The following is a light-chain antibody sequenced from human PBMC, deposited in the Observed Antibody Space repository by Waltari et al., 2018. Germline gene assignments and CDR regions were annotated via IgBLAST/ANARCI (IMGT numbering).Light chain of an antibody. J-gene: IGKJ1*01. V-gene: IGKV3-20*01. Sequence: CRASQSVSRALAWYQQKPGQAPRLLIYGASSRATDIPDRFSGSGSGTDFSLTISRLEPEDFAVYYCQHYVRLPVTFGQGTKVEIK. CDR1: QSVSRA. CDR2: GAS. CDR3: QHYVRLPVT.